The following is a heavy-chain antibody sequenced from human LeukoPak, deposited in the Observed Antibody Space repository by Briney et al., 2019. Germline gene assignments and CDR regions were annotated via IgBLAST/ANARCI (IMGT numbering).Heavy chain of an antibody. J-gene: IGHJ5*02. D-gene: IGHD6-13*01. CDR1: GGSISSSSYY. CDR3: ARGEKILQSIIETVSSSWYTNWFDP. V-gene: IGHV4-39*07. CDR2: IYYSGST. Sequence: SETLSLTCTVSGGSISSSSYYWGWIRQPPGKGLEWIGSIYYSGSTYYNPSLKSRVTISVDTSKNQFSLKLSSVTAADTAVYYCARGEKILQSIIETVSSSWYTNWFDPWGQGTLVTVSS.